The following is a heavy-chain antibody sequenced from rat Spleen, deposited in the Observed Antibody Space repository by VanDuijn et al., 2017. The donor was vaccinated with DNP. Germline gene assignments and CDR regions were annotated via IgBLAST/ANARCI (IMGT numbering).Heavy chain of an antibody. CDR3: ARAHWESALDA. Sequence: EVKLVESGGGLVQPGRSLKLSCTASGFNFNAYYMGWVRQAPGKGLEWIGEINKDGTAIHFSPSLMDKFTISRDNAQNTLYLQMSKLGSEDTGIYYCARAHWESALDAWGQGTSVTVSS. CDR1: GFNFNAYY. D-gene: IGHD5-1*01. CDR2: INKDGTAI. J-gene: IGHJ4*01. V-gene: IGHV4-2*01.